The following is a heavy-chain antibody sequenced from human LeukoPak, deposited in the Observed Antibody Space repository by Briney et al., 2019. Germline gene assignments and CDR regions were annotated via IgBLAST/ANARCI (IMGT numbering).Heavy chain of an antibody. D-gene: IGHD4-11*01. V-gene: IGHV3-74*01. CDR2: ISTDGGST. Sequence: PGGSLRLSCVASVFTLSSHWMHWLRLAPGKGLVWVSRISTDGGSTGYADSVKGRFTISRDNARNTLYLQMTSVRVEDTAVYYCARGNYGNWFDYGSKGALVTVSS. J-gene: IGHJ4*02. CDR1: VFTLSSHW. CDR3: ARGNYGNWFDY.